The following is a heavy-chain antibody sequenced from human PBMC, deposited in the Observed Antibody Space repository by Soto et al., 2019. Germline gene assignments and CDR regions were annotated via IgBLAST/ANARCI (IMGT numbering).Heavy chain of an antibody. D-gene: IGHD1-26*01. V-gene: IGHV4-59*01. J-gene: IGHJ3*02. CDR2: IYYSGST. CDR3: ARERSGSLDAFDI. CDR1: GGSISCYY. Sequence: PSETLSLTGTVSGGSISCYYWSWIRQPPGKGLEWIGYIYYSGSTTYNPSLKSRVTISVDTSKNQFSLKLSSVTAADTAVYYCARERSGSLDAFDIWGQGTMVT.